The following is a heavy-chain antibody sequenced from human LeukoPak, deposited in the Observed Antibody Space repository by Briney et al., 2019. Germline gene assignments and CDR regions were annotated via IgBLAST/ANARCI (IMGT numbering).Heavy chain of an antibody. CDR2: ISSSSSYI. J-gene: IGHJ5*02. Sequence: PGGSLRLSCAASGFTFSSYSMNWVRQAPGKGLEWVSSISSSSSYIYYADSVKGRFTISRDNPKNTLYLHLDNLRADDTAMYYCARNPERKYWFDPWGQGSLVTVSS. CDR3: ARNPERKYWFDP. CDR1: GFTFSSYS. V-gene: IGHV3-21*01.